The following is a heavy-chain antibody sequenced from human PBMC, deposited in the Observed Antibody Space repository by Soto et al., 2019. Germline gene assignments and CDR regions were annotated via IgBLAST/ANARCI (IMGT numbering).Heavy chain of an antibody. CDR1: GGSISRYY. CDR3: AKSDGRY. V-gene: IGHV4-59*01. Sequence: SETLSLTCTVSGGSISRYYWSWIRQTPEKGPEWIGYVYHPGTTNYNPSLESRVTISVDTSKNQFSLKLSSVTAADTAVYYCAKSDGRYWGQGTQVTVSS. CDR2: VYHPGTT. J-gene: IGHJ4*02.